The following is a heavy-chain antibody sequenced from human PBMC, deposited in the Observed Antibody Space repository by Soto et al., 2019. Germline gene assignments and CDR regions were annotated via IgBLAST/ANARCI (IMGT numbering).Heavy chain of an antibody. J-gene: IGHJ4*02. CDR1: GFTFSNAW. D-gene: IGHD3-3*01. Sequence: GGSLRLSCAASGFTFSNAWMNWVRQAPGKGLEWVGRIKSKTDGGTTDYAAPVKGRFTISRDDSKNTLYLQMNSLKTEDTAVYYCTTDPQGYDFWSGYYPFDYWGQGTLVTVSS. CDR3: TTDPQGYDFWSGYYPFDY. V-gene: IGHV3-15*07. CDR2: IKSKTDGGTT.